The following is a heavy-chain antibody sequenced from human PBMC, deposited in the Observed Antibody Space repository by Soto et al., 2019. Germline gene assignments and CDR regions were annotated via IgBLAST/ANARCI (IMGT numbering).Heavy chain of an antibody. CDR2: IYYSGST. CDR3: AMEYCSSTSCLNDYYYGMDV. J-gene: IGHJ6*02. CDR1: GGSISSGDYY. V-gene: IGHV4-30-4*01. D-gene: IGHD2-2*01. Sequence: SETLSLTCTVSGGSISSGDYYWSWIRQPPGKGLDWIGYIYYSGSTYYNPSLKSRVTISVDTSKNQFSLKLSSVTAADTAVYYCAMEYCSSTSCLNDYYYGMDVSGQGTQVTVSS.